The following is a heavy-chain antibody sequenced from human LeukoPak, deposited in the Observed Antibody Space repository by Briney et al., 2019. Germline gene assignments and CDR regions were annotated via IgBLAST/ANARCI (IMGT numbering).Heavy chain of an antibody. Sequence: PGKSLRLSCAASGFTFSSYAMSWVRQAPGKGLEWVSAISGSGGSTYYADSVKGRFTISRDNSKNTLYLQMNSLRAEDTAVYYCAKRDFSYDSSGYYQYYFDYWGQGTLVTVSS. V-gene: IGHV3-23*01. J-gene: IGHJ4*02. D-gene: IGHD3-22*01. CDR1: GFTFSSYA. CDR2: ISGSGGST. CDR3: AKRDFSYDSSGYYQYYFDY.